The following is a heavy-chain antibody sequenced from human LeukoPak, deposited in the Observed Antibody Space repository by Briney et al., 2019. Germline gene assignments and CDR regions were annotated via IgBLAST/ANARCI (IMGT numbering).Heavy chain of an antibody. J-gene: IGHJ6*02. CDR3: ARHLSSSWYYYYYGMDV. D-gene: IGHD6-13*01. Sequence: PSETLSLTCTVSGGSISSSSYFWGWVRQPPGKVLEWIGCIYYSGSTYYNPSLKSRVTISVDTSKNQFSLKLSPVTAADTAVYYCARHLSSSWYYYYYGMDVWGQGTTVTVSS. CDR1: GGSISSSSYF. CDR2: IYYSGST. V-gene: IGHV4-39*01.